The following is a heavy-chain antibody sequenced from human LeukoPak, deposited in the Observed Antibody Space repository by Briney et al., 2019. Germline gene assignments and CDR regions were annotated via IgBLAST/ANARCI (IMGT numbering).Heavy chain of an antibody. Sequence: GEPLKISCKGSGYSFTSYWIGWVRQMPGKGLGWVGIIYHGDSDTSSSPSFQGQVTISADKSISTTYLQWSSLKASDTAMYYCARYQEAGGSYYYWGQGTLVTVSS. V-gene: IGHV5-51*01. CDR2: IYHGDSDT. CDR1: GYSFTSYW. CDR3: ARYQEAGGSYYY. J-gene: IGHJ4*02. D-gene: IGHD1-26*01.